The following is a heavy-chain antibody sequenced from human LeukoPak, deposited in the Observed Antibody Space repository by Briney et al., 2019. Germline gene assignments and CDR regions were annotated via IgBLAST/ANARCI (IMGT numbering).Heavy chain of an antibody. J-gene: IGHJ4*02. D-gene: IGHD6-19*01. CDR2: INSDGSST. CDR3: AKVRLIAVAGTSDFDY. Sequence: PGGSLRLSCAASGFTFSSYWMHWVRQAPGKGLVWVSRINSDGSSTSYADSVKGRFTISRDNSKNTLYLQMNSLRAEDTAVYYCAKVRLIAVAGTSDFDYWGQGTLVTVSS. V-gene: IGHV3-74*01. CDR1: GFTFSSYW.